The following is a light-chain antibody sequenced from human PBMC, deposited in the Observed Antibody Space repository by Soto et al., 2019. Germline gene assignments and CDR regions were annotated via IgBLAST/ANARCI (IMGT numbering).Light chain of an antibody. CDR2: SVS. CDR3: ISYTVSRSYV. CDR1: SSDIGAYDH. J-gene: IGLJ1*01. V-gene: IGLV2-14*01. Sequence: QSVLTQPASVSGSPGQSITISCSGTSSDIGAYDHVAWFQQFPGKTPKLVIYSVSNRPSGVSYRFSGSKSGNTASLTISGLQADDEADYYCISYTVSRSYVFGPGTKVNVL.